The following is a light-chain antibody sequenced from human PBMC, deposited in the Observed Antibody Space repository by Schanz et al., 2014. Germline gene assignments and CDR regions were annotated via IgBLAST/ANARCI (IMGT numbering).Light chain of an antibody. CDR3: QQYTNYSPT. J-gene: IGKJ1*01. Sequence: AIQLTQSPSSLSASVGDRVTITCRASQDIRSALAWYQQKPGKPPNLLIYEASSLESGVPSRFSGSGSGTDFTLTISSLQPDDIATYYCQQYTNYSPTFGQGTKVEI. CDR2: EAS. CDR1: QDIRSA. V-gene: IGKV1D-13*01.